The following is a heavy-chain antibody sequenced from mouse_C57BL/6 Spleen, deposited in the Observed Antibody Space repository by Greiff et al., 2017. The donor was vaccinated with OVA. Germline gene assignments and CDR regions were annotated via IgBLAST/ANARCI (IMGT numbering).Heavy chain of an antibody. Sequence: QVQLQQPGAELVRPGTSVKLSCKASGYTFTSYWMHWVKQRPGQGLEWIGVIDPSESYTNYNQKFKGKATLTVDTSSSTAYMQLSSLTSEDSAVYYCARDYYGSSLRFAYWGQGTLVTVSA. CDR1: GYTFTSYW. CDR3: ARDYYGSSLRFAY. CDR2: IDPSESYT. V-gene: IGHV1-59*01. D-gene: IGHD1-1*01. J-gene: IGHJ3*01.